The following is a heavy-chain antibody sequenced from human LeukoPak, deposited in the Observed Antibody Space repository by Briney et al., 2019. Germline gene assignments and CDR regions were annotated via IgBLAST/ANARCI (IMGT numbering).Heavy chain of an antibody. V-gene: IGHV3-23*01. CDR3: AKDRGFIVATGVFDY. D-gene: IGHD5-12*01. Sequence: PGGSLRLSCVASGFNLRTYGMSWVRQAPGKGLEWVSAISGSGGSTYYADSVKGRFTISRDNSKNTLYLQMNSLRAEDTAVYYCAKDRGFIVATGVFDYWGQGTLVTVSS. CDR1: GFNLRTYG. CDR2: ISGSGGST. J-gene: IGHJ4*02.